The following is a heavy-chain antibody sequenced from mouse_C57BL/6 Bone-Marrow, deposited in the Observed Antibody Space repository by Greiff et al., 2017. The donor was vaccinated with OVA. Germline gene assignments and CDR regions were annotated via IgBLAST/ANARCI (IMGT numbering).Heavy chain of an antibody. CDR3: TRDMGEDYFDY. CDR2: ISSGGDYI. Sequence: DVQLVESGAGLVKPGGSLKLSCAASGFTFSSYAMSWVRQTPEKRLEWVAYISSGGDYIYYADTVKGRFTISRDNARNTLYLQMSSLKSEDTAMYYCTRDMGEDYFDYWGQGTTLTVSS. V-gene: IGHV5-9-1*02. CDR1: GFTFSSYA. D-gene: IGHD1-1*02. J-gene: IGHJ2*01.